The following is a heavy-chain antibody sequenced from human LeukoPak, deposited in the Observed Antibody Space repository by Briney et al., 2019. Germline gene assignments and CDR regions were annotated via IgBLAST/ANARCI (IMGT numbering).Heavy chain of an antibody. J-gene: IGHJ5*02. V-gene: IGHV3-74*01. CDR2: INSDGTTA. CDR1: GFTFSSYW. D-gene: IGHD5-18*01. Sequence: PGGSLRLSCAASGFTFSSYWMYWVRQAPGKGLVWVSHINSDGTTATYADSVKGRFAISRDNAMSTLYLQMNSLRAEDTAVYYCSRDSSDTAMVLWFDPWGQGTLVTVSS. CDR3: SRDSSDTAMVLWFDP.